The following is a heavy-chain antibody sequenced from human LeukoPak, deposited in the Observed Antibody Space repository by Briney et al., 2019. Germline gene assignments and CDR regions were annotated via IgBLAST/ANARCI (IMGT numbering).Heavy chain of an antibody. V-gene: IGHV3-30*18. Sequence: PGGSLRLSCAASGFTFSSYGMHWVRQAPGKGLEWVAVISYGGGNKYYADSVKGRFTISRDNSKNTLYLQMNSLRGEDTAVYYCAKAGVDMTTILLYLDFWGQGTLVTVSS. CDR3: AKAGVDMTTILLYLDF. CDR1: GFTFSSYG. J-gene: IGHJ4*02. CDR2: ISYGGGNK. D-gene: IGHD5-24*01.